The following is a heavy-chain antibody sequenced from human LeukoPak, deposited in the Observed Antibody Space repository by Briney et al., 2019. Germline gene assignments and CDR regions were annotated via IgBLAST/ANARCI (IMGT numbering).Heavy chain of an antibody. D-gene: IGHD3-10*01. V-gene: IGHV3-11*01. J-gene: IGHJ4*02. CDR3: ARVSPYYYGAGPYHVIY. CDR1: GFTFSDYY. CDR2: ISSPGTSI. Sequence: GVSLRLSCAASGFTFSDYYMSWIRQAPGKGLEWVSYISSPGTSIFYADSVKGRFTVSRDNTKNSLFLQMNSLRVEDTAVYHCARVSPYYYGAGPYHVIYWGQGTLVTVSS.